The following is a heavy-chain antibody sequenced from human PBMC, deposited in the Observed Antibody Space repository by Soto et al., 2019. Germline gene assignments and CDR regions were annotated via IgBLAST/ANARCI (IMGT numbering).Heavy chain of an antibody. V-gene: IGHV3-23*01. D-gene: IGHD2-15*01. Sequence: EVQLLESGGGLVQPGGSLRLSCAASGFTFSSYAMSWVRQAPGKGLEWVSAISGSGGSTYYADSVKGRFTISRDNSKNTLYLQMNSLRAEDTAVYYCAKVDIVVVVAAIRAFDIWGQGTMVTVSS. CDR3: AKVDIVVVVAAIRAFDI. CDR2: ISGSGGST. J-gene: IGHJ3*02. CDR1: GFTFSSYA.